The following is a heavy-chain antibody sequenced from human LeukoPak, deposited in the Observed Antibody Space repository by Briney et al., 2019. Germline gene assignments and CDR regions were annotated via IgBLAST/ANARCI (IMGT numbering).Heavy chain of an antibody. J-gene: IGHJ4*02. CDR3: AREFPGFGEHRHFDY. CDR1: GYTFTDYY. D-gene: IGHD3-10*01. Sequence: ASVKVSCTASGYTFTDYYIHWVRQAPGQGLEWMGWINPNSGGTTYAQHFQGRVTMTRDTSISAVYMELSRLRSDDTAVYYCAREFPGFGEHRHFDYWGQGTLVTVSS. CDR2: INPNSGGT. V-gene: IGHV1-2*02.